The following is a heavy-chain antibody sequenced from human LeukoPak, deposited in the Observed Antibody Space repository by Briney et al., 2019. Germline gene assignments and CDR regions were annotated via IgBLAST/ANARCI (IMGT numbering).Heavy chain of an antibody. CDR3: ARFLSGIEDFDY. Sequence: SVKVSCKASGGTFSSYAISWVRQAPGQGLEWMGGIIPIFGTANYAQKFQGRVTITADESTNTAYMELSSLRSEDTAVYYCARFLSGIEDFDYWGQGTLVTVSS. CDR2: IIPIFGTA. V-gene: IGHV1-69*13. J-gene: IGHJ4*02. D-gene: IGHD1-14*01. CDR1: GGTFSSYA.